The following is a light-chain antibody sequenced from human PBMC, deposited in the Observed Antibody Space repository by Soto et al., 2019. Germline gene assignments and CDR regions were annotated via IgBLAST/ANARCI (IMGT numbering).Light chain of an antibody. CDR1: SSDVGGYNY. J-gene: IGLJ1*01. CDR3: SSYTDRNNLV. CDR2: EVX. Sequence: QSVLTQPASVSGSPGQSITISCTGTSSDVGGYNYVSWYQQHPGKAPKLMIYEVXXXPSGVSNRFSGSKSGNTASLTISGLQAEDEADYYCSSYTDRNNLVFGTGTKVTVL. V-gene: IGLV2-14*01.